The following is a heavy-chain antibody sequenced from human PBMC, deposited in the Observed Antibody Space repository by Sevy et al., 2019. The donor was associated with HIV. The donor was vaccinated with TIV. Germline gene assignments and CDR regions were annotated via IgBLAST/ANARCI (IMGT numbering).Heavy chain of an antibody. CDR1: GFTFSSYA. Sequence: GESLKISCAASGFTFSSYAMSWVRQAPGKGREWVSAISGSGGSTYYADSVKGRFTISRDNSKNTLYLQMNSLRAEDTAVYYCAHPGVYTAMAPFDYWGQGTLVTVSS. J-gene: IGHJ4*02. CDR3: AHPGVYTAMAPFDY. D-gene: IGHD5-18*01. V-gene: IGHV3-23*01. CDR2: ISGSGGST.